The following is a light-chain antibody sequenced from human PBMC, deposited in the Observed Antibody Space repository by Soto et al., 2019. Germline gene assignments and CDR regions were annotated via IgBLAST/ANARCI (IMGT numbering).Light chain of an antibody. CDR3: QQYNNWPRT. J-gene: IGKJ1*01. Sequence: EMVMTQSPATLSVSPGERATLSCRASQSVSSNLAWYQQKPGQAPRLLIYGAYTRATGITARFSGSGSGTEFTLTISSLQSEDFAVYYCQQYNNWPRTFGQGTKVEIK. CDR1: QSVSSN. V-gene: IGKV3-15*01. CDR2: GAY.